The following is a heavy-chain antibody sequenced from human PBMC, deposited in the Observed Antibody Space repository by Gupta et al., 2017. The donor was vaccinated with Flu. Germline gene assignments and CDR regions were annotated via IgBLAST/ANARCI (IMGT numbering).Heavy chain of an antibody. CDR2: SVSGSNT. Sequence: SVSGSNTYYAGSVKGRFTISRDNSKNTLYLQMNSLRAEDTAVLYCAKVAYHDILTGWDAYMDVWGRGTTVTVSS. CDR3: AKVAYHDILTGWDAYMDV. V-gene: IGHV3-23*01. J-gene: IGHJ6*03. D-gene: IGHD3-9*01.